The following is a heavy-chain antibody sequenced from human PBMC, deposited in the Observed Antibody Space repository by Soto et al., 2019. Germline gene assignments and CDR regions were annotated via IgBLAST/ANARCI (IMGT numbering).Heavy chain of an antibody. CDR3: ANYLQRGMDV. CDR1: GSGFTVRSFS. Sequence: GGSLRLSCAVSGSGFTVRSFSMCWFRQAPGKGLEWVSVFSDTGGTTDYAESVKGRFTVSRDNSQRTLYLQMNSLRAEDTAIYYCANYLQRGMDVWGQGTTVTVSS. CDR2: FSDTGGTT. V-gene: IGHV3-23*01. J-gene: IGHJ6*02.